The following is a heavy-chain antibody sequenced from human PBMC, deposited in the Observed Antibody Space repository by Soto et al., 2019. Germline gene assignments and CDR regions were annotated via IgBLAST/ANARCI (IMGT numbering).Heavy chain of an antibody. CDR3: AKGRGGYYDSSGSYAFDI. J-gene: IGHJ3*02. V-gene: IGHV3-66*01. Sequence: GGSLRLSCAASGFTVSSNYMSWVRQAPGKGLEWVSVIYSGGSTYYADSVKGRFTISRDNSKNTLYLQMNSLRAEDTAVYYCAKGRGGYYDSSGSYAFDIWGQGTMVTVSS. CDR1: GFTVSSNY. CDR2: IYSGGST. D-gene: IGHD3-22*01.